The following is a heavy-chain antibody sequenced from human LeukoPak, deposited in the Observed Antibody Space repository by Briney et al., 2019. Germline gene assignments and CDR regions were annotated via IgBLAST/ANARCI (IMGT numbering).Heavy chain of an antibody. Sequence: SETLSLTCTVSGGSVSSDSYYWSWIRQPPGKGLEWIGSIYNSGSTKYNPSLNSRVTMSEDTSKNQFSLKLSSVTAADTAVYYCARVPSAAAGYWFDPWGQGTLVTVSS. CDR3: ARVPSAAAGYWFDP. V-gene: IGHV4-61*01. CDR1: GGSVSSDSYY. J-gene: IGHJ5*02. D-gene: IGHD6-13*01. CDR2: IYNSGST.